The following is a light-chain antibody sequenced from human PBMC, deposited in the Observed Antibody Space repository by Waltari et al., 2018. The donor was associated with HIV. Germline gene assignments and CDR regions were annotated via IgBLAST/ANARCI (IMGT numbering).Light chain of an antibody. V-gene: IGKV3-20*01. CDR3: QVYGGSPRWT. CDR2: ASS. CDR1: QTVDHKS. J-gene: IGKJ1*01. Sequence: VLTQSPATLSVSPGENATLPCRASQTVDHKSLTWYQQRPGQAPRLVLVASSTRATGIPDRFHGSESGTEFTLTIRRLEPEDFAIYYCQVYGGSPRWTFGPGTRLEIK.